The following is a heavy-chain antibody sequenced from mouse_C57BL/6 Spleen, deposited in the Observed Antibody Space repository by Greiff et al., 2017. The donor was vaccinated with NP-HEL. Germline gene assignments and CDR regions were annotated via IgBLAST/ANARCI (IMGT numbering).Heavy chain of an antibody. V-gene: IGHV1-81*01. D-gene: IGHD3-2*02. CDR1: GYTFTSYG. J-gene: IGHJ2*01. CDR3: ARSDSSGYYSDY. Sequence: VKLMESGAELARPGASVKLSCKASGYTFTSYGISWVKQRTGQGLEWIGEIYPRSGNTYYNEKFKGKATLTADKSSSTAYMELRSLTSEDSAVYFCARSDSSGYYSDYWGQGTTLTVSS. CDR2: IYPRSGNT.